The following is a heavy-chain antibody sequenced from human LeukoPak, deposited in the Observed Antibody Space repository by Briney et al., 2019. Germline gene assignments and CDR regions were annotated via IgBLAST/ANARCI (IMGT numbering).Heavy chain of an antibody. CDR1: GFTVSSNY. CDR2: IYSGGST. V-gene: IGHV3-66*01. CDR3: AGERVYDRGSFDP. D-gene: IGHD6-13*01. Sequence: GGSLRLSCAASGFTVSSNYMSWVRQAPGKGLEWVSVIYSGGSTYYADSVKGRFTISRDNSKNTLYLQMNSLRAEDTAVYYCAGERVYDRGSFDPGGRETMVTVSS. J-gene: IGHJ5*02.